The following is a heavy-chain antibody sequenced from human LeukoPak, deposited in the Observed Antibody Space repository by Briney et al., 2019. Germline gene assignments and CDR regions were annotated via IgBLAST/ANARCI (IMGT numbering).Heavy chain of an antibody. Sequence: PSETLSLTCAVYGGSFSGYYWSWIRQPPGKGLEWIGEINHSGSTNYNPSLKSRVTISVDTSKNQFSLQLSSVTAPDTAVYYCASDSRGYSYGPNYWGQGTLVTVSS. D-gene: IGHD5-18*01. CDR1: GGSFSGYY. CDR3: ASDSRGYSYGPNY. V-gene: IGHV4-34*01. J-gene: IGHJ4*02. CDR2: INHSGST.